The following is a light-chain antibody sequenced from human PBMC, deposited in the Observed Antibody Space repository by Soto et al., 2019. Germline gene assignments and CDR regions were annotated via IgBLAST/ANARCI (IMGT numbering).Light chain of an antibody. CDR3: SSYAGSTNFV. Sequence: QSALTQPPSASGSPGQSVTISCTGTSSDVGDYNYVSWYQQHPGKAPKLMIYDVSKRPSGVPDRFSGSKSGNTAPLTVSGLQAEDEADYYCSSYAGSTNFVFGGGTKLTVL. CDR2: DVS. J-gene: IGLJ2*01. CDR1: SSDVGDYNY. V-gene: IGLV2-8*01.